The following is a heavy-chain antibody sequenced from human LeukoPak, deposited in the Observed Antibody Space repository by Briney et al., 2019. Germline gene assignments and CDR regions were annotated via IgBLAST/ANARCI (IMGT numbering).Heavy chain of an antibody. J-gene: IGHJ4*02. V-gene: IGHV3-53*01. CDR1: GVTVSSNY. CDR3: ARDLDLVY. CDR2: IYSGRST. Sequence: GGSVRLSCAAWGVTVSSNYMSWVHQAPGKGLEWVSVIYSGRSTYYADSVKGRFTISRDNSKNTLYLQMNSLRAEDTAVYYCARDLDLVYWGQGTLVTVSS.